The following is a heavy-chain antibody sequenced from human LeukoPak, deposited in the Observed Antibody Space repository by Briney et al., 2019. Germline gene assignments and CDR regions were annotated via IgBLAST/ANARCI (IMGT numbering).Heavy chain of an antibody. Sequence: SETLSLTCAVYGGSFSGYYWSWIRQPPGKGLEWIGEIIHSGSPNYNPSLKSRVTMSIDTSKNQFSLNLSSVTAADTAAYYCARRHYEILSGYPSWGQGILVTVSS. J-gene: IGHJ4*02. V-gene: IGHV4-34*12. D-gene: IGHD3-9*01. CDR2: IIHSGSP. CDR3: ARRHYEILSGYPS. CDR1: GGSFSGYY.